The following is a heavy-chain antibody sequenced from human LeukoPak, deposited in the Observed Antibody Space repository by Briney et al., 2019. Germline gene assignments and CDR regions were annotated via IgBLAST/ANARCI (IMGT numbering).Heavy chain of an antibody. J-gene: IGHJ6*03. V-gene: IGHV4-61*02. D-gene: IGHD5-18*01. CDR3: AREYSYGSGYYYYMDV. CDR1: GGSISSRGYY. CDR2: IYASGST. Sequence: SQTLSLTCTVSGGSISSRGYYWSWIRQPAGKGLEWIGRIYASGSTNYNPSLKSRVSISVDTSKIQFSLKLSSATAADTAVYYCAREYSYGSGYYYYMDVWGKGTTVTVSS.